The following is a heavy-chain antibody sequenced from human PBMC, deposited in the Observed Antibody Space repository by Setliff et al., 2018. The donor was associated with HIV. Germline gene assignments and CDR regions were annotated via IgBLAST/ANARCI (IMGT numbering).Heavy chain of an antibody. CDR2: IFYTGST. D-gene: IGHD5-18*01. Sequence: SETLSLTCSVSGGSISSSTYYWGWIRQPPGKGLEWIGDIFYTGSTYYNPSLKSRVAISVDTSENQFSLRLSSVTAADTAVYYCARTRGYTYGYIDSWGQGTLVTVSS. V-gene: IGHV4-39*01. CDR1: GGSISSSTYY. CDR3: ARTRGYTYGYIDS. J-gene: IGHJ4*02.